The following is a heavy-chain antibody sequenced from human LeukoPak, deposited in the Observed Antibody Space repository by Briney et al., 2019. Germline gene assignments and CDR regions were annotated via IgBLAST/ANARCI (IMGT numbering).Heavy chain of an antibody. CDR2: IRPDGSEK. Sequence: GGSLRLSCAASGFTFSAYWMSWVRQAPGMGLEWVVNIRPDGSEKYYVDSVKGRFTISRDNAKNSLYLQMNSLRAEDTAVYYCARDGGNAMPFDYWGQGTLVTVSS. CDR1: GFTFSAYW. CDR3: ARDGGNAMPFDY. D-gene: IGHD2-2*01. J-gene: IGHJ4*02. V-gene: IGHV3-7*01.